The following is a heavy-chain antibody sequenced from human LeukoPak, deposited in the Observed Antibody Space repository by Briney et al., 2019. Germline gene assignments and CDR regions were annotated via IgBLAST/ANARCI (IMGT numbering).Heavy chain of an antibody. CDR1: GFTFSSYS. CDR2: ISSSSSTI. Sequence: GGSLRLSCAAYGFTFSSYSMNWVRQAPGKGLEWVTYISSSSSTIYYADSVKGRFTISRDNAKNSLYLQMNSLRAEDTAVYYCARGRIAAAGPYFDYWGQGTLVTVSS. J-gene: IGHJ4*02. D-gene: IGHD6-13*01. CDR3: ARGRIAAAGPYFDY. V-gene: IGHV3-48*01.